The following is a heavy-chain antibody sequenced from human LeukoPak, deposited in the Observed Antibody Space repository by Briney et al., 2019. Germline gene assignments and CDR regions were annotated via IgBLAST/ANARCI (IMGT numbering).Heavy chain of an antibody. CDR1: GGSISSGGYY. CDR3: ARRPPWGATEFGAFDI. Sequence: SETLSLTCTVSGGSISSGGYYWSWIRQHPGKGLEWIGYIYYSGSTYYNPSLKSRVTISVDTSNNQFSLKLSSVTAADTAVYYCARRPPWGATEFGAFDIWGQGTMVTVSS. D-gene: IGHD1-26*01. V-gene: IGHV4-31*03. CDR2: IYYSGST. J-gene: IGHJ3*02.